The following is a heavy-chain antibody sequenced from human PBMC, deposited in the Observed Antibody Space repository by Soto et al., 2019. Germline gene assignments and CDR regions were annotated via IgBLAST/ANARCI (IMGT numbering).Heavy chain of an antibody. Sequence: PVKFSCKASGYTFTSYPINWLLHAPGQGFEYLGRMIPILGKANYAQKFQGRVTITADKSTSTAYMELSSLRSEDTAVYYCARALYYYDSSGYYLYYYYGMDVWGQGTTVTVSS. CDR2: MIPILGKA. J-gene: IGHJ6*02. CDR3: ARALYYYDSSGYYLYYYYGMDV. CDR1: GYTFTSYP. D-gene: IGHD3-22*01. V-gene: IGHV1-69*04.